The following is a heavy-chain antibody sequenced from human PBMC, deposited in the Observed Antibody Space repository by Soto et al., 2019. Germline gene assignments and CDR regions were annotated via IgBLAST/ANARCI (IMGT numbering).Heavy chain of an antibody. V-gene: IGHV3-23*01. J-gene: IGHJ4*02. CDR1: GFTFTPIA. Sequence: LRLSCAASGFTFTPIALSWARKAPGKGLEWVSGISASGGSTYYAASVKGRFTISRDNSKSTMYLQMNSLRAEDTALYYCAKSNRPTAPFDYWGLGTLVTVSS. CDR2: ISASGGST. D-gene: IGHD4-4*01. CDR3: AKSNRPTAPFDY.